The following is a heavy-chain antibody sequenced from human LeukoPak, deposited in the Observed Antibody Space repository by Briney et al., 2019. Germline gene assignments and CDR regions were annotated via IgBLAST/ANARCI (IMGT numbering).Heavy chain of an antibody. CDR1: GFTFSSYA. Sequence: GSLRLSCAASGFTFSSYAMSWVCQAPGKGLEWVSAISGSGGSTYYADSVKGRFTISRDNSKNTLYLQMNSLRAEDTAVYYCAKSNSGRKDYFDYWGQGTLVTVSS. J-gene: IGHJ4*02. CDR3: AKSNSGRKDYFDY. CDR2: ISGSGGST. V-gene: IGHV3-23*01. D-gene: IGHD1-26*01.